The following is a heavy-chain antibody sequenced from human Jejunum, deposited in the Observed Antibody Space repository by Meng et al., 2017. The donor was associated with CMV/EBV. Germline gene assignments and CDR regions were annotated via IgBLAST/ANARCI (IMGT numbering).Heavy chain of an antibody. J-gene: IGHJ4*02. D-gene: IGHD2-2*02. CDR1: GFSVSSYG. Sequence: GFSVSSYGMHWVRQAPGKGLEWVAFIRYDGSNKYYADSVKGRFTISRDNSKNTLYLQMNSLRGDDTAFYYCARGRVSYTTWSPQAFWGQGTLVTVSS. CDR3: ARGRVSYTTWSPQAF. CDR2: IRYDGSNK. V-gene: IGHV3-30*02.